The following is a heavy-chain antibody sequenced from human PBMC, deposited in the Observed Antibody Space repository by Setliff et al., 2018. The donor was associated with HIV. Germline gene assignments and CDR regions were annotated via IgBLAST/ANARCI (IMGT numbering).Heavy chain of an antibody. V-gene: IGHV4-59*12. CDR2: IYYSGGT. D-gene: IGHD3-3*01. J-gene: IGHJ6*03. Sequence: PSETLSLTCTVSGGSISTYYWSWIRQPPGKRLEWIGYIYYSGGTNYNPSLKSRVTMLVDTSENQFSLKVTSVTAADTAVYYCARTVRREFRTNVGDHYYFYMDVWGKGTTVTVSS. CDR1: GGSISTYY. CDR3: ARTVRREFRTNVGDHYYFYMDV.